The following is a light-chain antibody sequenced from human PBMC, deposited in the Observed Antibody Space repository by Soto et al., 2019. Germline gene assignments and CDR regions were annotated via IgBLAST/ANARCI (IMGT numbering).Light chain of an antibody. J-gene: IGLJ1*01. CDR1: SSDVGGYNS. V-gene: IGLV2-14*01. CDR3: SSFTSSITYV. Sequence: QSVLTQPASVSGSPGQSITISCTGTSSDVGGYNSVSWYRQDPGKAPKLMIYDVTNRPSGVSNRFSGSKSGNTASLTISGLHAEEEADYYCSSFTSSITYVLGTGTKVTVL. CDR2: DVT.